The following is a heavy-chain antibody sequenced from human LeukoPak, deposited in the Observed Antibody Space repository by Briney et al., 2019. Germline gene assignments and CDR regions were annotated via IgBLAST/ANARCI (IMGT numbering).Heavy chain of an antibody. Sequence: GASVKVSCKASGYTFTGYYMHWVRQAPGQGLEWMGWISAYNGNTNYAQKLQGRVTMTTDTSTSTAYMELRSLRSDDTAVYYCARDLRPSSGWTGDWISNDYWGQGTLVTVSS. CDR1: GYTFTGYY. J-gene: IGHJ4*02. V-gene: IGHV1-18*04. D-gene: IGHD6-19*01. CDR2: ISAYNGNT. CDR3: ARDLRPSSGWTGDWISNDY.